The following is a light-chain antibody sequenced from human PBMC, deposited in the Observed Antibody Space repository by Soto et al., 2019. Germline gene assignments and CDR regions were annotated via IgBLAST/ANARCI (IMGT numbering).Light chain of an antibody. Sequence: QSALTQPASVSGSPGQSITISCTGTSSDVGGYNYVSWYQQLPGKAPKLMIYDVSNRPSGVSNRFSGSKSGNTASLTISGLQAGDEADYYCSSYTSSSPFVFGTGTKVTVL. J-gene: IGLJ1*01. CDR1: SSDVGGYNY. CDR3: SSYTSSSPFV. V-gene: IGLV2-14*01. CDR2: DVS.